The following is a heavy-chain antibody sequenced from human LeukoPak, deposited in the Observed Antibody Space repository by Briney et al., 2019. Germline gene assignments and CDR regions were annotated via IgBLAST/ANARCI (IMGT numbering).Heavy chain of an antibody. Sequence: ASVKVSCKASGYTFTSYAMNWVRQAPGQGLEWMGWISAYNGNTNYAQRLQGRVTMTTDTSTSTAYMELRSLRSDDTAVYYCARDYNWNGDADAFDIWGQGTMVTVSS. CDR1: GYTFTSYA. CDR2: ISAYNGNT. J-gene: IGHJ3*02. CDR3: ARDYNWNGDADAFDI. D-gene: IGHD1-1*01. V-gene: IGHV1-18*01.